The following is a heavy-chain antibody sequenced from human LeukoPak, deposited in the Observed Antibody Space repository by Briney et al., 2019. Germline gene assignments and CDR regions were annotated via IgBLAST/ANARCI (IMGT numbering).Heavy chain of an antibody. CDR3: ARAVDSRGYQQKGFDP. CDR1: GGSISTGDYY. V-gene: IGHV4-61*02. J-gene: IGHJ5*02. CDR2: IYSSGRT. Sequence: SETLSLTCTVSGGSISTGDYYWSWIRQPAGKALEWVGRIYSSGRTNYAPSLKSRVTISIDTSKNQFSLKLSSVTAADTAVYYCARAVDSRGYQQKGFDPWAREPRSPSPQ. D-gene: IGHD3-22*01.